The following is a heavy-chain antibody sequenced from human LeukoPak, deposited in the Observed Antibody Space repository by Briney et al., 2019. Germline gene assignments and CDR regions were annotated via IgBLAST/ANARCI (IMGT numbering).Heavy chain of an antibody. CDR3: ARDISISWFYS. CDR2: IYHTGGT. V-gene: IGHV4-39*07. CDR1: GGSISSDSNY. J-gene: IGHJ5*01. D-gene: IGHD3-3*02. Sequence: SETLSLTCTVSGGSISSDSNYWAWVRQPPGKGLQWIGSIYHTGGTFYNPSLMSRDSISIDSSKNQFSLKLSSVTVADTALYYCARDISISWFYSWGQGTLVSVSS.